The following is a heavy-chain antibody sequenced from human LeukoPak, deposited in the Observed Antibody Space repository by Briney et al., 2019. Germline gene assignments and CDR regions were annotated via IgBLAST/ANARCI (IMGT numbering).Heavy chain of an antibody. Sequence: GESLKISCQGSGYSFTNYWIGWVRQMPEKGLEWMGLIYPGDSDTRYNPSFQGQVTISVNKSISTAYLQWSSLKASDTAIYYCARRGPSNPDALDIWGQGTVVTVSS. CDR2: IYPGDSDT. CDR1: GYSFTNYW. CDR3: ARRGPSNPDALDI. V-gene: IGHV5-51*01. D-gene: IGHD4-11*01. J-gene: IGHJ3*02.